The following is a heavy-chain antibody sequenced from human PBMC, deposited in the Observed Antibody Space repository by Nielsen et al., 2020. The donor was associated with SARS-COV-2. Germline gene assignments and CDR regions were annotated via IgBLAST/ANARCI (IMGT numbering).Heavy chain of an antibody. CDR2: IWYDAGDK. CDR1: GSTITNFG. CDR3: ASGWFDGPNDY. Sequence: GESLKISCAVSGSTITNFGIHWFRQAPGTGLEWVAVIWYDAGDKYYADSLMGRFTISRDNSKNTVYLQMNSLRADDTAVYYCASGWFDGPNDYWGQGTLVTVSS. D-gene: IGHD3-10*01. J-gene: IGHJ4*02. V-gene: IGHV3-33*01.